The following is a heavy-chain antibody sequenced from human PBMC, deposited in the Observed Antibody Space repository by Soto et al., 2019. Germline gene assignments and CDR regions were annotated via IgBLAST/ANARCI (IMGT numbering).Heavy chain of an antibody. J-gene: IGHJ5*02. CDR3: KKASDIDWFEP. V-gene: IGHV3-7*01. CDR1: GGTFSSYW. CDR2: IKQDGSEK. Sequence: PEGSLRHPCAGSGGTFSSYWMSWVRQALGKGLEWVANIKQDGSEKYYVDSVKGRFTISRDNAKNSLYLQLNSLRSEATAVYYCKKASDIDWFEPWGHG.